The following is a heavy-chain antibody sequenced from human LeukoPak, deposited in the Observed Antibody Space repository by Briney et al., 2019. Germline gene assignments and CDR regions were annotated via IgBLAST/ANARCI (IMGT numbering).Heavy chain of an antibody. CDR3: ARVFRGGVLNY. CDR1: GCTLSSYW. D-gene: IGHD2-8*02. V-gene: IGHV3-7*01. Sequence: GGSLRLSCAASGCTLSSYWMSWVRQAPGKGLEWVANIKQDGSEKYYVDSVKGRFTISRDNAKNSLYLQMNSLRAEDTAVYYCARVFRGGVLNYWGQGTLVTVSS. J-gene: IGHJ4*02. CDR2: IKQDGSEK.